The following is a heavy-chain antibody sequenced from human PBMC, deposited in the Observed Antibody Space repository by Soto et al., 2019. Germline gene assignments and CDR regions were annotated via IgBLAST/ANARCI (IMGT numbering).Heavy chain of an antibody. J-gene: IGHJ3*02. CDR1: GFTFSSYA. Sequence: GESLKISCSASGFTFSSYAMHWVRQAPGKGLEYVSAISSNGGSTYYADSVKGRFTISRDNSKNTLYLQMSSLRAEDTAVYYCVKARGYYDSSGYFFDATRDRGFDIWGQGTMVTVSS. D-gene: IGHD3-22*01. V-gene: IGHV3-64D*08. CDR2: ISSNGGST. CDR3: VKARGYYDSSGYFFDATRDRGFDI.